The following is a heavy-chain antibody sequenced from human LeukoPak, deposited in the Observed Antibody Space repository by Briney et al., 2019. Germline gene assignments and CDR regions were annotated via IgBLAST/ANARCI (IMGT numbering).Heavy chain of an antibody. J-gene: IGHJ4*02. V-gene: IGHV3-53*01. CDR1: GFTVSGNY. CDR3: AREGGPYSSTLRGQ. D-gene: IGHD2-2*01. Sequence: PGGSLRLSCAVSGFTVSGNYMSWVRQAPGKGLEWVSVMYSTGSTDYADSVKGRFTIFRDNSKNTLYLQMNNLRAEETAVYYCAREGGPYSSTLRGQWGQGTLVTVSS. CDR2: MYSTGST.